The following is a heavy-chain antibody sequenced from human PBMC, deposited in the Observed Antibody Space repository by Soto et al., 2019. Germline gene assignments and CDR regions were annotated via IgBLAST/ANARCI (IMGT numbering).Heavy chain of an antibody. D-gene: IGHD2-2*01. CDR2: ISGSGGRT. CDR3: ARGFSAGKGYQPDF. J-gene: IGHJ4*02. CDR1: GFTFNSFA. V-gene: IGHV3-23*01. Sequence: ASLRPSFADSGFTFNSFAMGWVWLAPWKGLHRVSAISGSGGRTCSEDSLKGRLTISTDNSKNTLYLQMSSLRAEDTPVYYCARGFSAGKGYQPDFWGQGSLVTVSS.